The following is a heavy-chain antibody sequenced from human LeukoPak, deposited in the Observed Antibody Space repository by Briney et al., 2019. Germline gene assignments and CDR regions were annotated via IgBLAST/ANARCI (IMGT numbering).Heavy chain of an antibody. D-gene: IGHD1-26*01. CDR1: GFTFSSYS. J-gene: IGHJ3*02. V-gene: IGHV3-21*04. Sequence: GGSLRLSCAASGFTFSSYSMNWVRQAPGKGLEWVSSISSSSSYIYYADSVKGRFTISRDNAKNSLYLEMNSLRAEDMALYYCAKDALGLDAFDIWGQGTMVTVSS. CDR3: AKDALGLDAFDI. CDR2: ISSSSSYI.